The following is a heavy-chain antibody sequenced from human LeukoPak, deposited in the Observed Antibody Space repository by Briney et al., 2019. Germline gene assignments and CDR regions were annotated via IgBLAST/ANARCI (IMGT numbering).Heavy chain of an antibody. Sequence: PSETLSLTCAVYGGSFSGYYWSWIRQPPGKGLEWIGEINHSGSTNYNPSLKSRVTISVDTSKNQFSLKLSSVTAADTAVYYCARGPSYYDFWGGYPFMDVWGKGTTVTVSS. CDR2: INHSGST. D-gene: IGHD3-3*01. J-gene: IGHJ6*03. V-gene: IGHV4-34*01. CDR1: GGSFSGYY. CDR3: ARGPSYYDFWGGYPFMDV.